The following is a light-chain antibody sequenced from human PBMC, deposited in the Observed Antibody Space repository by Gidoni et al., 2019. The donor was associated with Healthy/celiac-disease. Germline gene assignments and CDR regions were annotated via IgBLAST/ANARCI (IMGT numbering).Light chain of an antibody. CDR1: QDISNY. CDR2: DAS. V-gene: IGKV1-33*01. Sequence: DIQMTQSPSSLSASVGDRVTITCQASQDISNYLNWYQQKPGKAPKLLIYDASNLETGVPSRFSGSGSGTDFTFTITSLQHEDIATYYCQQYDVRPPITFGQGTRLEIK. J-gene: IGKJ5*01. CDR3: QQYDVRPPIT.